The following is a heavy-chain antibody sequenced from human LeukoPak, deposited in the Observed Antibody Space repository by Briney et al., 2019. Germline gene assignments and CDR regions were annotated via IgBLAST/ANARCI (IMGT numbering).Heavy chain of an antibody. D-gene: IGHD1-26*01. Sequence: SGGSLRLSRAASGFTVSSNYMSWVRQAPGKGLEWVSVIYSGGSTYYADSVKGRFTISRDNSKNTLYLQMNSLRAEDTAVYYCASGSYLAFDIWGQGTMVTVSS. CDR1: GFTVSSNY. J-gene: IGHJ3*02. CDR3: ASGSYLAFDI. V-gene: IGHV3-53*01. CDR2: IYSGGST.